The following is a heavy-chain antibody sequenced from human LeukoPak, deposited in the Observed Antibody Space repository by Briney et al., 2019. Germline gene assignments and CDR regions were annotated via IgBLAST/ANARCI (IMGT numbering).Heavy chain of an antibody. V-gene: IGHV3-23*01. Sequence: HPGGSLRLSCAASGFTFSSYAMSWVRQAPGKGLEWVSALSNIGSSTSYADSVKGRFTISRDNSKSTLYLQMNSLRAEDTAVYYCAKLYTSRWYNDYWGQGTLVTVSS. J-gene: IGHJ4*02. CDR2: LSNIGSST. CDR3: AKLYTSRWYNDY. CDR1: GFTFSSYA. D-gene: IGHD6-13*01.